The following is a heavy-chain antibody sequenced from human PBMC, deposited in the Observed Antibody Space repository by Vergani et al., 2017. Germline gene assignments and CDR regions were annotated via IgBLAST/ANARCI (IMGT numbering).Heavy chain of an antibody. CDR1: GFTFSSYA. CDR3: AREKEWLRLGGGMDV. CDR2: IWYDGSDK. J-gene: IGHJ6*04. Sequence: QVQLVESGGGVVQPGRSLRLSCAASGFTFSSYAMHWVRQAPGKGLEWVAVIWYDGSDKYYADSVKGRFTISRDNSKNTLYVQMNSLRAEDTAVYYCAREKEWLRLGGGMDVGGKGTTVTVSS. V-gene: IGHV3-33*01. D-gene: IGHD5-12*01.